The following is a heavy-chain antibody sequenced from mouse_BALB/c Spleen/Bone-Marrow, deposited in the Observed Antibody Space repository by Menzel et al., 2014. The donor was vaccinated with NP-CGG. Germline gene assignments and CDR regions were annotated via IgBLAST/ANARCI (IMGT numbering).Heavy chain of an antibody. CDR3: ARWDYYGYTMDY. CDR2: INPYNGGT. Sequence: VQLKESGPELVKSGASMKISCKASGYSFTGYTMNWVKQSHGKNLEWIGLINPYNGGTSYNQKFKGKATLTVDKSSSTAYMELLSLTSEYSAVYYCARWDYYGYTMDYWGQGTSVTVSS. J-gene: IGHJ4*01. D-gene: IGHD1-1*01. CDR1: GYSFTGYT. V-gene: IGHV1-18*01.